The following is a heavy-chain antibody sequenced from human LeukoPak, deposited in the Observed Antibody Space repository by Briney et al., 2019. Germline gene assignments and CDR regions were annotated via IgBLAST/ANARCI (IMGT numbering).Heavy chain of an antibody. J-gene: IGHJ4*02. V-gene: IGHV3-30*04. CDR1: GFTFSSYA. Sequence: GSLRLSCAASGFTFSSYAMHWVRQAPGKGLEWVAVISYDGSNKYYADSVKGRFTISRDNSKNTLYLQMNSLRAEDTAVYYCASGYCSGGSCQSFDYWGQGTLVTVSS. CDR2: ISYDGSNK. CDR3: ASGYCSGGSCQSFDY. D-gene: IGHD2-15*01.